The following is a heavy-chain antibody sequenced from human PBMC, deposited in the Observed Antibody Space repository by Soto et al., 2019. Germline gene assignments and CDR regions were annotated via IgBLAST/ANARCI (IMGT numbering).Heavy chain of an antibody. D-gene: IGHD6-19*01. CDR3: ARPSSSGWYTGDAFDI. CDR1: GFTFSSYG. J-gene: IGHJ3*02. Sequence: GGSLRLSCAASGFTFSSYGMHWVRQAPGKGLEWVAVIWYDGSNKYYADSVKGRFTISRDNSKNTLYLQMNSLRAEDTAVYYCARPSSSGWYTGDAFDIWGQGTMVTVSS. V-gene: IGHV3-33*01. CDR2: IWYDGSNK.